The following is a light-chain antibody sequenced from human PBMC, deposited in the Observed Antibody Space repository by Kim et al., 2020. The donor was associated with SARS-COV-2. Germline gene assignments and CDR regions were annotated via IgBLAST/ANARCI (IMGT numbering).Light chain of an antibody. V-gene: IGLV1-44*01. J-gene: IGLJ1*01. CDR3: VSWDDSLNGYV. Sequence: QSVLTQPPSTSGTPGQRVTISCSGGTSNIGTNTVNWYQQVPGTAPKLLIYSNDQRPSGVPDRFSGSKSGTSASLAISGLQSEDESNYYCVSWDDSLNGYVFGTGTQVTVL. CDR1: TSNIGTNT. CDR2: SND.